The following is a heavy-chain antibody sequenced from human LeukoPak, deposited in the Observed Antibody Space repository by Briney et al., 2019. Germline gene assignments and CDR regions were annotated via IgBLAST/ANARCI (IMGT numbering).Heavy chain of an antibody. V-gene: IGHV3-7*01. J-gene: IGHJ4*02. Sequence: GGSLRLSCAASGFTFSSYWMSWVRQAPGKGLEWVANIKQDGSEKYYVDSVKGRFTISRDNAKNSLYLQMNSLRAEDTAVYYCARDTTRWTIFGVVINCFDYWGQGTLVTVSS. CDR3: ARDTTRWTIFGVVINCFDY. CDR2: IKQDGSEK. D-gene: IGHD3-3*01. CDR1: GFTFSSYW.